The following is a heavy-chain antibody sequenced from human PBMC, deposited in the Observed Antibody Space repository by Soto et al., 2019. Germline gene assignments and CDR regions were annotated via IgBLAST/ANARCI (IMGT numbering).Heavy chain of an antibody. Sequence: GGSLKLSCAASGFTFSSYAMSWVRQAPGKGLEWVSAISGSGGSTYYADSGKGRFTISRENSKNTLYLQMNSLRAEETAVYYCAKDLDTVTNRELDYWGQGTLVTVSS. D-gene: IGHD4-4*01. CDR3: AKDLDTVTNRELDY. V-gene: IGHV3-23*01. CDR1: GFTFSSYA. CDR2: ISGSGGST. J-gene: IGHJ4*02.